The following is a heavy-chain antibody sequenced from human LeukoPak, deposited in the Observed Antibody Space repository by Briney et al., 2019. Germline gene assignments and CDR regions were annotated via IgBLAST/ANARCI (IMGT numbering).Heavy chain of an antibody. Sequence: PGGSLRLSCAASGFTFSNAWMNWVRQAPGKGLEWVGRIKSKTDGGTTDYAAPVKGRFTISRDDSKNTLYLQMNSLKTEDTAVYYCTTDLSLRGSSWYLYGMDVWGQGTTVTVSS. V-gene: IGHV3-15*07. D-gene: IGHD6-13*01. CDR1: GFTFSNAW. J-gene: IGHJ6*02. CDR2: IKSKTDGGTT. CDR3: TTDLSLRGSSWYLYGMDV.